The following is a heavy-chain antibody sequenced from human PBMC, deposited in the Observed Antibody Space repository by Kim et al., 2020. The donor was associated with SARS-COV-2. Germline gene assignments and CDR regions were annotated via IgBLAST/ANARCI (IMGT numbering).Heavy chain of an antibody. Sequence: SETLSLTCTVSGGSISSGSYYWSWIRQPAGKGLEWIGRIYTSGSTNYNPSLKSRVTISVDTSKNQFSLKLSSVTAADTAVYYGAREYSSSWYDYYYYGMDVWDQGTTVTVSS. CDR3: AREYSSSWYDYYYYGMDV. CDR1: GGSISSGSYY. D-gene: IGHD6-13*01. V-gene: IGHV4-61*02. CDR2: IYTSGST. J-gene: IGHJ6*02.